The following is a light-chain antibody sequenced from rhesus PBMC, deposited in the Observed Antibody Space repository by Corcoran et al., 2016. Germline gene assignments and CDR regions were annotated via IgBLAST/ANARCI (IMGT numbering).Light chain of an antibody. CDR2: YAS. V-gene: IGKV1S14*01. CDR3: QQHNSYPPWT. CDR1: QGISNY. J-gene: IGKJ1*01. Sequence: DIQMTQSPSSLSASVGDTVTITCRASQGISNYLAWYQQKPGKAPKPLIYYASNLESGVTSRFSGRGSGTDFTLTISSLQPEDFAIYYCQQHNSYPPWTFGQGTKVEIK.